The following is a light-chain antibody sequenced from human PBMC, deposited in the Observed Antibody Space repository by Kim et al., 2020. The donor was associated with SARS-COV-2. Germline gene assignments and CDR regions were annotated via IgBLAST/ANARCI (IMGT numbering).Light chain of an antibody. Sequence: ASVGDRVTITCRARQSISTNLNWYQQKSGKAPKLLIYAASILQGGVPSRFSGSGSGTDFTLTISRLQPEDSATYYCQQSNSTPLTFGGGTKVDIK. J-gene: IGKJ4*01. V-gene: IGKV1-39*01. CDR1: QSISTN. CDR3: QQSNSTPLT. CDR2: AAS.